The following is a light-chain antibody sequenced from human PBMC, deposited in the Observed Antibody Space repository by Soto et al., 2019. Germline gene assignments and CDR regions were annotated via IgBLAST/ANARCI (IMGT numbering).Light chain of an antibody. J-gene: IGKJ4*01. CDR3: QQRSNWPLT. CDR2: DAS. Sequence: EIVLTRSPATLSLSPGERATISCRPSQSVSSYLAWYQQKPGQAPRLLIYDASNRATGIPARFSGSGSGTDFTLTISSLEPEDFAVYYCQQRSNWPLTFGGGTKVDIK. V-gene: IGKV3-11*01. CDR1: QSVSSY.